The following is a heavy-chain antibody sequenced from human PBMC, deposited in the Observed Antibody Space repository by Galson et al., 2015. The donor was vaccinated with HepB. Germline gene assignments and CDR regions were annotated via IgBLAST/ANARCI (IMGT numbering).Heavy chain of an antibody. CDR1: GYTFTING. CDR3: ARDRDYRFDY. CDR2: ISAYGGNT. D-gene: IGHD4/OR15-4a*01. V-gene: IGHV1-18*04. Sequence: SVKVSCKASGYTFTINGISWVRQTPRQGLEWLGWISAYGGNTKYAQKYQGRITLTRDTSTSTAYMELSSLRSDDTAVYYCARDRDYRFDYWGQGTLVTVSS. J-gene: IGHJ4*02.